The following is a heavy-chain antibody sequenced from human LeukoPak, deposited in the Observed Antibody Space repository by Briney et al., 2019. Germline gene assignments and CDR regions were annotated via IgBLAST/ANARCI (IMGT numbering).Heavy chain of an antibody. CDR3: ARARNIAAAGTRYYYGTDV. D-gene: IGHD6-13*01. CDR2: IYTSGST. J-gene: IGHJ6*02. Sequence: PSETLSLTCTVSGGSISSYYWSWIRQPAGKGLEWIGRIYTSGSTNYNPSLKSRVTMSVDTSKNQFSLKLSSVTAADTAVYYCARARNIAAAGTRYYYGTDVWGQGTTVTVSS. CDR1: GGSISSYY. V-gene: IGHV4-4*07.